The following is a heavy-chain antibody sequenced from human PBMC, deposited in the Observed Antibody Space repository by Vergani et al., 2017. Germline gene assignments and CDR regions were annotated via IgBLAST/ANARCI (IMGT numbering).Heavy chain of an antibody. Sequence: QVQLVQSGAEVKKPGASVKVSCKASGYTFTSYGISWVRQAPGQGLEWMGWISAYNGNTNYAQKLQGRVTMTTDTSTSTAYVELRSLRSDDTAVYYCARAANPNYYDSSGAIDYWGQGTLVTVSS. V-gene: IGHV1-18*01. CDR1: GYTFTSYG. J-gene: IGHJ4*02. D-gene: IGHD3-22*01. CDR3: ARAANPNYYDSSGAIDY. CDR2: ISAYNGNT.